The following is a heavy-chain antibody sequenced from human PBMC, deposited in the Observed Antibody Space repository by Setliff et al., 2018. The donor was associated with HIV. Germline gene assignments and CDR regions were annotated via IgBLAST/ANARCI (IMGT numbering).Heavy chain of an antibody. CDR3: AGGPGTTSIDY. J-gene: IGHJ4*02. Sequence: SETLSLTCAVYGGSFSGYYWSWIRQPPGKGLEWIWEINHSGSTNYNMSLWSRVTISLDASRNQFSLELIPVTAADTAVYYCAGGPGTTSIDYWAQGTLVTVSS. CDR1: GGSFSGYY. CDR2: INHSGST. V-gene: IGHV4-34*01. D-gene: IGHD1-26*01.